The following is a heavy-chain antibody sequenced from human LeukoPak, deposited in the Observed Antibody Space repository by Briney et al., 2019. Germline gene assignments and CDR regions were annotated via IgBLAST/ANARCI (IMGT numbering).Heavy chain of an antibody. D-gene: IGHD3-10*01. V-gene: IGHV3-23*01. CDR2: ISGSGGIT. J-gene: IGHJ4*02. CDR3: AKATGAGFDY. CDR1: GFTFRSYA. Sequence: GGSLRLSCAASGFTFRSYAMSWVREAPGKGLEWVSAISGSGGITYYADSVKGRFTISRDNSKNTLYLQMNSLRAEDTAVYYCAKATGAGFDYWGQGTLFTVSS.